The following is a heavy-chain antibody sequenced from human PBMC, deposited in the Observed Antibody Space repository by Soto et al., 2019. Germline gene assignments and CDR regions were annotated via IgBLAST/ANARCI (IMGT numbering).Heavy chain of an antibody. J-gene: IGHJ2*01. D-gene: IGHD4-17*01. CDR3: VIYADSGWHFNP. V-gene: IGHV4-34*01. CDR1: GGSFSDYY. CDR2: INYSGST. Sequence: QGHLQQWGAGLLKPSETLSLTCAVYGGSFSDYYWSWVRQPPGKGLEWIADINYSGSTRYNPSLMSRATISSDTSKNQVALNLSSVTAADTAVYYCVIYADSGWHFNPWGRGTLVTVSS.